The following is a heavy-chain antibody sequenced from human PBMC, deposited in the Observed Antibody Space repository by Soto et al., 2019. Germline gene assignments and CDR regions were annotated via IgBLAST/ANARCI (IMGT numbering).Heavy chain of an antibody. CDR1: GGTFSSYA. J-gene: IGHJ4*02. CDR2: IIPIFGTA. V-gene: IGHV1-69*06. CDR3: ARDRNIDYGGRGRIYYFDY. D-gene: IGHD4-17*01. Sequence: QVQLVQSGAEVKKPGSSVKVSCKASGGTFSSYAISWVRQAPGQGLEWMGGIIPIFGTANYAQKFQGRVTITADKSTSAAYMELSSVRSEDTAVYYCARDRNIDYGGRGRIYYFDYWGQGTLVTVSS.